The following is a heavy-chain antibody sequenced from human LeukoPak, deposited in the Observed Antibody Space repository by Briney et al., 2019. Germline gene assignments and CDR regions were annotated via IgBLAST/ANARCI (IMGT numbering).Heavy chain of an antibody. CDR3: ARDRQPDWYWGLWS. CDR1: GFTFSNFW. J-gene: IGHJ4*02. CDR2: IKQDGSAK. V-gene: IGHV3-7*01. D-gene: IGHD7-27*01. Sequence: PGGSLRLSCAASGFTFSNFWMSWVRQAPGKGLEWVANIKQDGSAKFYVDSVKGRFTISRDNAERSLYLQMNNLRAEDTAVYYCARDRQPDWYWGLWSWGQGTLVTVSS.